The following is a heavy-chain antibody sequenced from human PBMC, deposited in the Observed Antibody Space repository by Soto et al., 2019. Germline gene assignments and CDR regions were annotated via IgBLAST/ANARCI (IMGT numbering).Heavy chain of an antibody. CDR2: IYYSGST. Sequence: SETLSLTCTVSGGSISSSSYYWGWIRQPPGKGLEWIGSIYYSGSTYYNPSLKSRVTISVDTSKNQFSLKLSSVTAADTAVYYCAGSRAAAGLPSYYYGMDVCGQGTTVTVSS. CDR1: GGSISSSSYY. V-gene: IGHV4-39*01. J-gene: IGHJ6*02. CDR3: AGSRAAAGLPSYYYGMDV. D-gene: IGHD6-13*01.